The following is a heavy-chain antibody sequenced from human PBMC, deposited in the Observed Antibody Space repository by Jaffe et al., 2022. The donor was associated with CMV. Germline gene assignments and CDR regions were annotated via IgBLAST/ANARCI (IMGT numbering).Heavy chain of an antibody. D-gene: IGHD6-13*01. Sequence: QVQLQESGPGLVKPSETLSLTCTVSGGSISSYYWSWIRQPPGKGLEWIGYIYYSGSTNYNPSLKSRVTISVDTSKNQFSLKLSSVTAADTAVYYCASLGIAAAGNNWFDPWGQGTLVTVSS. CDR3: ASLGIAAAGNNWFDP. V-gene: IGHV4-59*08. CDR1: GGSISSYY. J-gene: IGHJ5*02. CDR2: IYYSGST.